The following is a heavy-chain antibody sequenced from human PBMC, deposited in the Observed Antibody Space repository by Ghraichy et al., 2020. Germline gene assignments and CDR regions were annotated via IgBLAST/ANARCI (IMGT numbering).Heavy chain of an antibody. J-gene: IGHJ6*02. CDR1: GFTVSSNY. V-gene: IGHV3-66*01. CDR2: IYSGGST. D-gene: IGHD4-17*01. Sequence: GESLNISCAASGFTVSSNYMSWVRQAPGKGLEWVSVIYSGGSTYYADSVKGRFTISRDNSKNTLYLQMNSLRAEDTAVYYCASLGTTVTTVYYYYGMDVWGQGTTVTVSS. CDR3: ASLGTTVTTVYYYYGMDV.